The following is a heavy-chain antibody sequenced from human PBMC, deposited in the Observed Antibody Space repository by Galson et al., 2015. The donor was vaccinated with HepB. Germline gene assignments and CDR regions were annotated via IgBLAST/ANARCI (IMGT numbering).Heavy chain of an antibody. CDR3: ARDLARGRNWFDP. CDR1: GYTFTGYY. Sequence: SVKVSCKASGYTFTGYYMHWVRQAPGQGLEWMGWINPNSGGTNYAQKFQGWVTMTRDTSISTAYMELSRLRSDDTAVYYCARDLARGRNWFDPWGQGTPVTVSS. CDR2: INPNSGGT. V-gene: IGHV1-2*04. J-gene: IGHJ5*02. D-gene: IGHD1-14*01.